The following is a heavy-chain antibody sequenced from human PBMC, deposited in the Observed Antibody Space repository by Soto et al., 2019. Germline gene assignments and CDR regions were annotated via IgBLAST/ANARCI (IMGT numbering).Heavy chain of an antibody. J-gene: IGHJ6*02. CDR2: IIPIFGTA. CDR1: GGTFSSYA. Sequence: ASVKVSCKDSGGTFSSYAISWVRQDPGQGLEWMGGIIPIFGTANYAQKFQGRVTITADESTSTAYMELSSLRSEDTAVYYCARRGSGSYYYGMDVWGQGTTVTVSS. V-gene: IGHV1-69*13. D-gene: IGHD3-10*01. CDR3: ARRGSGSYYYGMDV.